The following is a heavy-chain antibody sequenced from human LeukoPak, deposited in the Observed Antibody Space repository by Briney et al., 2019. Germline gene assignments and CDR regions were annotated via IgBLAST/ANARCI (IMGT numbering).Heavy chain of an antibody. Sequence: GGSLRLSCAASGFTFSSYAMHWVRQAPGKGLEWVAVISYDGSNKYYADSVKGRFTISRDNSKNTLYLQMNSLRAEDTAVYYCARGIQLWLLDYWGQGTWSPSPQ. CDR2: ISYDGSNK. CDR1: GFTFSSYA. J-gene: IGHJ4*02. CDR3: ARGIQLWLLDY. D-gene: IGHD5-18*01. V-gene: IGHV3-30*01.